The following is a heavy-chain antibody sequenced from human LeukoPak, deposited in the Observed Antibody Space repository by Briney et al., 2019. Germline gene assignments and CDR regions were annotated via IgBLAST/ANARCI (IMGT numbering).Heavy chain of an antibody. CDR1: GYTLTELS. CDR2: FDPEDGET. D-gene: IGHD3-10*01. CDR3: ATPRGRYYSGMDV. J-gene: IGHJ6*02. V-gene: IGHV1-24*01. Sequence: ASVTVSCKVSGYTLTELSMHWVRQAPGKGLEWMGNFDPEDGETIYAQKFQGRVTMTEDTSTDTAYMEMSSLRSEDTAVYYCATPRGRYYSGMDVWGQGTTVTVSS.